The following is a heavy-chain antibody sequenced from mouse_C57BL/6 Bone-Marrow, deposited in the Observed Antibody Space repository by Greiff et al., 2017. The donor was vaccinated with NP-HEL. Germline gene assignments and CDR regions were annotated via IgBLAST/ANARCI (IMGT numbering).Heavy chain of an antibody. CDR3: ARGYGSSYEGFAY. CDR1: DSEVFPIAY. CDR2: ILPSIGRT. V-gene: IGHV15-2*01. D-gene: IGHD1-1*01. J-gene: IGHJ3*01. Sequence: VQLQQSGSELRSPGSSVKLSCKDFDSEVFPIAYMSWVRQKPGHGFEWIGGILPSIGRTIYGEKFEDKATLDADTLSNTAYLELNSLTSEDSAIYYCARGYGSSYEGFAYWGQGTLVTVSA.